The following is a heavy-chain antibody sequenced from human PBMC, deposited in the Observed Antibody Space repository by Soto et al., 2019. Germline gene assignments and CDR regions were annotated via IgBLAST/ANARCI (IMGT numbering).Heavy chain of an antibody. D-gene: IGHD3-3*01. Sequence: ASVKVSCKASGYTFTGYYMHWVRQAPGQGLEWMGWINPNSGGTNYAQKFQGWVTMTRDTSISTAYMELSRLRSDDTAVYYCARGGYDFWSGYPYYYYYYMDVWGKGTTVTVSS. J-gene: IGHJ6*03. CDR3: ARGGYDFWSGYPYYYYYYMDV. CDR2: INPNSGGT. V-gene: IGHV1-2*04. CDR1: GYTFTGYY.